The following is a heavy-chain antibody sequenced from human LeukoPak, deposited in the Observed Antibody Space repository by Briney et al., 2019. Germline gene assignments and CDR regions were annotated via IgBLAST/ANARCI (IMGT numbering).Heavy chain of an antibody. CDR2: IRYDGSNK. J-gene: IGHJ6*02. V-gene: IGHV3-30*02. CDR3: ARDTYYYGSGSYFYYYGMDV. D-gene: IGHD3-10*01. Sequence: GGSLRLSCAASGFTFSSYGMHWVRQAPGKGLEWVAFIRYDGSNKYYADSVKGRFTISRDNSKNTLYLQMNSLRAEDTAVYYCARDTYYYGSGSYFYYYGMDVWGQGTTVTVSS. CDR1: GFTFSSYG.